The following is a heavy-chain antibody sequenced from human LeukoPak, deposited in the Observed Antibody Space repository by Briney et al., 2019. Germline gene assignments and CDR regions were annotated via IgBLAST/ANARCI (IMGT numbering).Heavy chain of an antibody. CDR3: ARLPSTGGRDY. CDR1: GGSISSGSYY. D-gene: IGHD2-8*02. J-gene: IGHJ4*02. CDR2: IYYSGST. Sequence: SETLSLTCTVSGGSISSGSYYWSWIRQPPGKGLEWIGYIYYSGSTNYNPSLKSRVTISVDTSKNQFSLKLSSVTAADTAVYYCARLPSTGGRDYWGQETLVTVSS. V-gene: IGHV4-61*01.